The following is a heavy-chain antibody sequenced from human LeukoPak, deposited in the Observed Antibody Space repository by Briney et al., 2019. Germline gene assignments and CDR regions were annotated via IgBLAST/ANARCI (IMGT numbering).Heavy chain of an antibody. CDR3: ARDLGCSTSSCRYNWFDP. D-gene: IGHD2-2*01. J-gene: IGHJ5*02. CDR1: GFTFSNYA. V-gene: IGHV3-23*01. Sequence: PGGALRLSCAACGFTFSNYAMTWVRQAPGGGLEWVAFISQSGGRSTDYADCVRGRFTLSRDNSEDTLYLQMNSLRAEDTAVYHCARDLGCSTSSCRYNWFDPWGQGTLVTVSS. CDR2: ISQSGGRST.